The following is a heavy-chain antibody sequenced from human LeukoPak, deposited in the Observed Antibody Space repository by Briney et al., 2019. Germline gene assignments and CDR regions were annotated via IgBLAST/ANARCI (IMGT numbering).Heavy chain of an antibody. CDR1: GGTFSSYA. CDR2: IIPIFGTA. Sequence: AASVKVSCKASGGTFSSYAISWVRQAPGQGLEWMGGIIPIFGTANYAQKFQGRVTITADESTSTAYMELSSLRSEDTAVYYCARDREMAFDYWGQGTLVTVSS. J-gene: IGHJ4*02. CDR3: ARDREMAFDY. D-gene: IGHD5-24*01. V-gene: IGHV1-69*13.